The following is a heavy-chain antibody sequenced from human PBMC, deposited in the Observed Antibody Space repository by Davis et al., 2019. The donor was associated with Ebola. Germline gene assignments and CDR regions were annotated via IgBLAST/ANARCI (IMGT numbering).Heavy chain of an antibody. V-gene: IGHV1-18*01. CDR3: ARLPALSIAARRNYYYYGRDV. J-gene: IGHJ6*02. D-gene: IGHD6-6*01. Sequence: ASVKVSCTASGYTFTSYGISWVRQAPGQGLEWMGWISAYNGNTNYAQKLQGRVTMTTDTSTSTAYMELRSLRSDDTAVYYCARLPALSIAARRNYYYYGRDVWGQGTTVTVSS. CDR2: ISAYNGNT. CDR1: GYTFTSYG.